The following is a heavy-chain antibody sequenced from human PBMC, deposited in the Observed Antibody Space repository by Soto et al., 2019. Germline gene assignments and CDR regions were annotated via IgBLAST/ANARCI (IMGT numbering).Heavy chain of an antibody. V-gene: IGHV1-3*01. CDR2: INAGNGNT. Sequence: ASGKVSCKASVYTFTSYAMHWVRQAPGQRLEWMGWINAGNGNTKYSQKFQGRVTITRDTSASTAYMELSSLRSEDTAVYYCARGVAGPLHWFDPWGQGTLVTVSS. CDR3: ARGVAGPLHWFDP. CDR1: VYTFTSYA. D-gene: IGHD6-19*01. J-gene: IGHJ5*02.